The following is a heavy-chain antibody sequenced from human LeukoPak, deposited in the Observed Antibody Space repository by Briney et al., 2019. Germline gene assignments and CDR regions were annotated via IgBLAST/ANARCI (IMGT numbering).Heavy chain of an antibody. J-gene: IGHJ4*02. CDR3: ARDTNYLSGGVLGY. CDR1: GFTFSSYG. Sequence: GGSLRLSCAASGFTFSSYGMHWVRQAPGKGLGWVAVIWYDGSNKYYADSVKGRFTISRDNSKNTLYLQMNSLRAEDTAVYYCARDTNYLSGGVLGYWGQGTLVTVSS. V-gene: IGHV3-33*01. CDR2: IWYDGSNK. D-gene: IGHD5-24*01.